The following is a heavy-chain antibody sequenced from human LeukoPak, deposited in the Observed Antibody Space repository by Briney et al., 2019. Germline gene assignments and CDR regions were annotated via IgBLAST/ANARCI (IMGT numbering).Heavy chain of an antibody. Sequence: ASVKVSCKASGYTFTGYYMHWVRQAPGQGLEWMGWINPNSGGTYYAQKFQGRVTMTRDTSISTAYMELSRLRSDDTAVYYCARGYSGSYPPNWGQGTLVTVSS. V-gene: IGHV1-2*02. CDR3: ARGYSGSYPPN. CDR1: GYTFTGYY. CDR2: INPNSGGT. D-gene: IGHD1-26*01. J-gene: IGHJ4*02.